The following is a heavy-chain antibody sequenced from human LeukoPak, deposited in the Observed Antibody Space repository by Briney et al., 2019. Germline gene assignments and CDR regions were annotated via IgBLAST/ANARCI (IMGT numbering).Heavy chain of an antibody. CDR1: GYTFTSYY. Sequence: ASVKVSCKASGYTFTSYYMHWVRQAPGQGLEWMGIINPSGGGTSYAQKFQGRVTMTRDTSTSTVYMELSSLRSEDTAVYYCARVNGRYFDWLPFDYWGQGTLVTVSS. CDR3: ARVNGRYFDWLPFDY. D-gene: IGHD3-9*01. J-gene: IGHJ4*02. CDR2: INPSGGGT. V-gene: IGHV1-46*01.